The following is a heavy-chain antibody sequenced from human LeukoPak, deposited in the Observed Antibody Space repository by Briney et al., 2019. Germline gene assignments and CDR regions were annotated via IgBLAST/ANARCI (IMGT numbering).Heavy chain of an antibody. V-gene: IGHV5-51*01. CDR2: IYPGDSDT. CDR1: GYSFTSYW. CDR3: ARRYCSGGSCYYGSGWFDP. J-gene: IGHJ5*02. Sequence: GGSLRLSCKGSGYSFTSYWIGWVRQMPGKGLEWMGIIYPGDSDTRYSPSFQGQVTISADKSISPAYLQWSSLKASDTAMYYCARRYCSGGSCYYGSGWFDPWGQGTLVTVSS. D-gene: IGHD2-15*01.